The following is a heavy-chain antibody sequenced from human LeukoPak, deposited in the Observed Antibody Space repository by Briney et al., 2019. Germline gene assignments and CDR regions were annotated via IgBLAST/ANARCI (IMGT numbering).Heavy chain of an antibody. D-gene: IGHD2-8*01. CDR2: ISSSSSYI. J-gene: IGHJ4*02. V-gene: IGHV3-21*01. Sequence: RSGGSLRLSCAASGFTFSSYSMNWVRQAPGKGLEWVSSISSSSSYIYYADSVKGRFTISRDNAKNSLYLQMNSLRAEDTAVYYCARTYCTNGVCYWYYFDYWGQGTLVTVSS. CDR1: GFTFSSYS. CDR3: ARTYCTNGVCYWYYFDY.